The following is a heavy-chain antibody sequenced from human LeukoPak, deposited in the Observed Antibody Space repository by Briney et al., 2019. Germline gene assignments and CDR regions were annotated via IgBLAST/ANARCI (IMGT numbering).Heavy chain of an antibody. J-gene: IGHJ6*03. CDR3: ARDLRVWFGPEYCYMDV. Sequence: SETLSLTCTVSGGSISSYYWSWIRQPPGKGLEWIGYMYYSGSTNYNPSLKSRVTISLDTSKNQFSLKLTSVTAADTAVYYCARDLRVWFGPEYCYMDVWGKGTTVTVSS. D-gene: IGHD3-10*01. V-gene: IGHV4-59*01. CDR2: MYYSGST. CDR1: GGSISSYY.